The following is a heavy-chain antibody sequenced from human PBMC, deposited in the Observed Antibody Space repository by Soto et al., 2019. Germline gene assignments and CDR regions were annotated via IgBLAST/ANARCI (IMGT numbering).Heavy chain of an antibody. CDR3: ATTNGAYSYNSAS. V-gene: IGHV4-31*03. CDR2: VYYSGAT. Sequence: PPETLCHTYTVSGDSINNYDHFWTWIRQKPGEGLEWIGYVYYSGATYYSPSLKTRVSISLHKSQNYFSLELTSVTAADTAVYYCATTNGAYSYNSASWGHGTLLTVS. D-gene: IGHD3-16*01. J-gene: IGHJ5*01. CDR1: GDSINNYDHF.